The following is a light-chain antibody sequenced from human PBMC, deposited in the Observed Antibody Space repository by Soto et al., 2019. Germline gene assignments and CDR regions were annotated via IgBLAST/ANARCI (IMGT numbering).Light chain of an antibody. V-gene: IGKV3-15*01. Sequence: IVMQPSPATLSVSPGESATLSCRARQNFCNSSAWYQQRPGQAPRLLIYSASTRATGIPARFSGSGSGTEFTLTISSLQSEDFAVYYCQQTTGWPLTFGQGTEVEIK. CDR1: QNFCNS. J-gene: IGKJ1*01. CDR3: QQTTGWPLT. CDR2: SAS.